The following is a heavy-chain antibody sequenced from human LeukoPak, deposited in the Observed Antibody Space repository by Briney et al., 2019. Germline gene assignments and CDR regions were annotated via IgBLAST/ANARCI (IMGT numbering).Heavy chain of an antibody. CDR3: AKDLHCGYSSDY. Sequence: GGSLRLSCAASGFTFNNIGMHWVRQAPGKGLEFVSFIDFEGVDKYYADSVKGRFTISKDYSKATLYLQMNSLRPEDTAIYYCAKDLHCGYSSDYWGQGTLVTVSS. CDR2: IDFEGVDK. CDR1: GFTFNNIG. J-gene: IGHJ4*02. V-gene: IGHV3-30*02. D-gene: IGHD3-10*01.